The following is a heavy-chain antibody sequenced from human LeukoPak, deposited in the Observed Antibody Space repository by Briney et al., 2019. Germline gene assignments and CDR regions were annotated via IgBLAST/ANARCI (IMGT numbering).Heavy chain of an antibody. CDR2: IYYSGST. D-gene: IGHD3-10*01. CDR3: ARGYGSGSYDY. J-gene: IGHJ4*02. V-gene: IGHV4-31*03. Sequence: TLSLTCTVSGGSISSGGYYWSWIRQHPGKGLEWIGYIYYSGSTYYNPSLKSRVTMPVDTSKNQFSLKLSFVTAADTAVYYCARGYGSGSYDYWGQGTLVTVSS. CDR1: GGSISSGGYY.